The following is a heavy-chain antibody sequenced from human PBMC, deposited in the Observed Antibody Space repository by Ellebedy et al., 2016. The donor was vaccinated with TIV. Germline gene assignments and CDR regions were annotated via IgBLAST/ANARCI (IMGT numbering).Heavy chain of an antibody. D-gene: IGHD1-1*01. J-gene: IGHJ4*02. CDR2: IHYSGTT. V-gene: IGHV4-59*11. Sequence: SETLSLTCTVSGGSISGHFWSWIRQSPGKGLEWIGFIHYSGTTTYNPSLNSRVTMSVDTSKNQFSLKVNSVTAADTAVYYCAREGGTTGTTDYWGQGTLVTVSS. CDR3: AREGGTTGTTDY. CDR1: GGSISGHF.